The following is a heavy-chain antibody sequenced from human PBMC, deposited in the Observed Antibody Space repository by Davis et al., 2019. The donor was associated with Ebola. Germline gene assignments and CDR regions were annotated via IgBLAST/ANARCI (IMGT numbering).Heavy chain of an antibody. D-gene: IGHD3-3*01. Sequence: PGGSLRLSCKASGYTFTGYGISWVRQAPGQGLEWMGWISAYNGNPNYAQKLQGRVTITRNTSISTAYMELSSLRSEDTAVYYCARSRAPYYDFWSGYYTGEYFDYWGQGTLVTVSS. V-gene: IGHV1-18*01. CDR3: ARSRAPYYDFWSGYYTGEYFDY. CDR2: ISAYNGNP. J-gene: IGHJ4*02. CDR1: GYTFTGYG.